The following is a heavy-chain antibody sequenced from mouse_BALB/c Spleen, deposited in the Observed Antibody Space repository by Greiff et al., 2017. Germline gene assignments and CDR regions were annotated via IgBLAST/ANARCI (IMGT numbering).Heavy chain of an antibody. V-gene: IGHV5-9-3*01. D-gene: IGHD1-2*01. Sequence: EVQLVESGGGLVKPGGSLKLSCAASGFTFSSYAMSWVRQTPEKRLEWVATISTGGSYTYYPDSVKGRFTISRDNAKNTLYLQMSSLRSEDTAMYYCARRKGTAGAMDDWGQGTTVTVSS. CDR2: ISTGGSYT. CDR3: ARRKGTAGAMDD. CDR1: GFTFSSYA. J-gene: IGHJ4*01.